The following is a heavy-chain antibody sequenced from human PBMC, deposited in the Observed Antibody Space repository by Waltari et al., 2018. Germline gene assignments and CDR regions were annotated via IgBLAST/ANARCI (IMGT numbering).Heavy chain of an antibody. CDR3: ASSGGRTLGRY. V-gene: IGHV4-34*01. J-gene: IGHJ4*02. D-gene: IGHD1-26*01. CDR2: INHSGST. CDR1: GGSFSGYY. Sequence: QVQLQQWGAGLLKPSETLSLTCAVYGGSFSGYYWSWIRQPPGKGLEWIGEINHSGSTNYNPSLKSRVTISVDTSKNQFSRKLSSVTAADTAVYYCASSGGRTLGRYWGQGTLVTVSS.